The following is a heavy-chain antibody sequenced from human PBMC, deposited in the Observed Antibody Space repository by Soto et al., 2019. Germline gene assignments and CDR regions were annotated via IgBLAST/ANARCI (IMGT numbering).Heavy chain of an antibody. CDR3: ARARSSVPSRRGIGYYGMDV. CDR2: INHSGIT. CDR1: GGSFSGYY. Sequence: QVQLQQWGAGLLKPSETLSLTCVVNGGSFSGYYWSWVRLPPGKGLEWIGEINHSGITDSNPSLKSRVTISVDGSRNQCSLNLTSVTAADTAVYFCARARSSVPSRRGIGYYGMDVWGQGTTGTVSS. D-gene: IGHD2-2*03. V-gene: IGHV4-34*01. J-gene: IGHJ6*02.